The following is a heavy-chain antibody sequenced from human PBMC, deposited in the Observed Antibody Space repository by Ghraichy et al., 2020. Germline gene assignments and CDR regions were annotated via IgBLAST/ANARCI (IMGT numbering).Heavy chain of an antibody. CDR1: GGSISSGGYY. D-gene: IGHD3-10*01. Sequence: SETLSLTCTVSGGSISSGGYYWSWIRQHPGKGLEWIGYIYYSGSTYYNPSLKSRVTISVDTSKNQFSLKLSSVTAADTAVYYCAREPSLPYYYGSGPLDYWGQGTLVTVSS. CDR2: IYYSGST. V-gene: IGHV4-31*03. J-gene: IGHJ4*02. CDR3: AREPSLPYYYGSGPLDY.